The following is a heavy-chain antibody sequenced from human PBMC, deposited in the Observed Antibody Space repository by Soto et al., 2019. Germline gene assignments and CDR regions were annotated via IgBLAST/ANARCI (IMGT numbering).Heavy chain of an antibody. CDR3: ARDPGVGRAGARTLDV. CDR2: INPNSGGT. J-gene: IGHJ6*02. Sequence: GASVKVSCKASGYTFTGYYMHWVRQAPGQGLEWMGWINPNSGGTNYAQKFQGWVTMTRDTSISTAYMELSRLRSDDTAVYYCARDPGVGRAGARTLDVWGQGTTVTVS. D-gene: IGHD6-13*01. V-gene: IGHV1-2*04. CDR1: GYTFTGYY.